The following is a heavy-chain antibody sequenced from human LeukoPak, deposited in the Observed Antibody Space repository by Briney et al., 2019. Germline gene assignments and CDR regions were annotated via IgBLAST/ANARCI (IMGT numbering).Heavy chain of an antibody. D-gene: IGHD2-2*01. Sequence: PSQTLSLTCTVSGCTINSGSYYRSSIRQPPGKGLEWIGRIYTSGSTNYNPSLKSRVTISVDTSKNQFSLKLSSVTAADTAVYYCARESSHYYMDVWGKGTTVTVSS. CDR1: GCTINSGSYY. CDR2: IYTSGST. V-gene: IGHV4-61*02. CDR3: ARESSHYYMDV. J-gene: IGHJ6*03.